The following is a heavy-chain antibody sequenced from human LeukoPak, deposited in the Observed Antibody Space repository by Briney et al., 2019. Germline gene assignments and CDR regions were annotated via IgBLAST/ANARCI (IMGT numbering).Heavy chain of an antibody. V-gene: IGHV3-15*01. CDR2: IKSKTDGGTT. D-gene: IGHD3-10*01. CDR3: TTQLWFGELLLFDY. Sequence: PGGSLRLSCAASGFTFSDYYMSWIRQAPGKGLEWVGRIKSKTDGGTTDYAAPVKGRFTISRDDSKNTLYLQMNSLKTEDTAVYYCTTQLWFGELLLFDYWGQGTLVTVSS. CDR1: GFTFSDYY. J-gene: IGHJ4*02.